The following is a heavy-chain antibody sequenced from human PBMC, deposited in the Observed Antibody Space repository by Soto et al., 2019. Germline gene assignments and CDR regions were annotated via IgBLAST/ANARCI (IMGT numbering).Heavy chain of an antibody. D-gene: IGHD4-17*01. V-gene: IGHV5-51*01. CDR3: ARDQDYGGNSGGSWFEP. CDR1: GYSFATYW. Sequence: ESLKISFKACGYSFATYWIVWVPQMPGKGLEWMGIIYPGDSDTRYSPSFQGQVTISADKSISTAYLQWTSLKASDTAMYYCARDQDYGGNSGGSWFEPWGQGTLVTVSS. CDR2: IYPGDSDT. J-gene: IGHJ5*02.